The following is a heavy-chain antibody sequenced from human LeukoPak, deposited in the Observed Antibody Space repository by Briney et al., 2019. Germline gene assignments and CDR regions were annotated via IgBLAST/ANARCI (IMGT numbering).Heavy chain of an antibody. CDR3: AREQSGSYSPSAFDI. Sequence: GRSLRLSCAASGFTFSSYAMSWVRQAPGKGLEWVAFISYDGSNKYYADSVKGRFTISRDNSKNTLYLQMNSLRVEDTAVYYCAREQSGSYSPSAFDIWGQGTMVTVS. J-gene: IGHJ3*02. V-gene: IGHV3-30-3*01. CDR2: ISYDGSNK. CDR1: GFTFSSYA. D-gene: IGHD1-26*01.